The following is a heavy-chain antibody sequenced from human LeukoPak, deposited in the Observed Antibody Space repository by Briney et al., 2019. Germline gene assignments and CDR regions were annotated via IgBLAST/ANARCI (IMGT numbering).Heavy chain of an antibody. D-gene: IGHD1-1*01. CDR3: ARDRYDSHTTDV. CDR1: GGSISSGGYY. CDR2: IYYSGST. Sequence: SETLSLTCTVSGGSISSGGYYWSWIRQHPGKGLEWIGYIYYSGSTYYNPSLKSRVSISVDTSKNQFSLKLSSVTAADTAVYYSARDRYDSHTTDVWGQGTTVTVSS. V-gene: IGHV4-31*03. J-gene: IGHJ6*02.